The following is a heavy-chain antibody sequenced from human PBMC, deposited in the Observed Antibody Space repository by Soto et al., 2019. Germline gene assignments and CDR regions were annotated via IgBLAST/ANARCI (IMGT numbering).Heavy chain of an antibody. CDR2: INTYNGMT. Sequence: QVQLVQSGGEVKKPGASVTVSCKASGYTFINYHITWVRQAPGQGLEWMAWINTYNGMTDYAQRFQCRVTMTRDTATRTAYMELRNLGSDDTAVYFCAKSPRGEMATDWGQGTLVTVSS. CDR3: AKSPRGEMATD. J-gene: IGHJ4*02. V-gene: IGHV1-18*01. D-gene: IGHD5-12*01. CDR1: GYTFINYH.